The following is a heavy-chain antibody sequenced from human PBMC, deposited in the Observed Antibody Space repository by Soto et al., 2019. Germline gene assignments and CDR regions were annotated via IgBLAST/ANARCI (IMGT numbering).Heavy chain of an antibody. CDR1: GFMFSSYA. J-gene: IGHJ5*01. CDR2: ISASGGTA. CDR3: AKLTYPSDSTGYYYERVSGWIDS. D-gene: IGHD3-22*01. V-gene: IGHV3-23*01. Sequence: EVQLLESGGGLIQPGRSLRLSCAASGFMFSSYAMSWVRQAPGKGLEWVSSISASGGTANLADSVEGRCTISRDNSKSTLYLQMNSLRAEDTAVYYCAKLTYPSDSTGYYYERVSGWIDSWGQGTLVTVSS.